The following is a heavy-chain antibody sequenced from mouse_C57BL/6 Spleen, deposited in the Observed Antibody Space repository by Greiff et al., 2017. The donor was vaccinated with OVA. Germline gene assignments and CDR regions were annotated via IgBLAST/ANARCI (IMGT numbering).Heavy chain of an antibody. CDR1: GYTFTSYW. CDR3: TPGYGGSLFAY. Sequence: EVQLQQSGTVLARPGASVKMSCKTSGYTFTSYWMHWVKQRPGQGLEWIGAIYPGNSDTSYNQKFKGKAKLTAVTSASTADMELSSLTNEDSAVYYCTPGYGGSLFAYWGQGTLVTVSA. V-gene: IGHV1-5*01. D-gene: IGHD1-1*02. CDR2: IYPGNSDT. J-gene: IGHJ3*01.